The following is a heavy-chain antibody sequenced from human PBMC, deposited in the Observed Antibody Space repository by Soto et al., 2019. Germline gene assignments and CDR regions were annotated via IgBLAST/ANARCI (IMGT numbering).Heavy chain of an antibody. CDR2: IYPGDSDT. CDR3: ARLVIISVAGTSKYSCFDP. J-gene: IGHJ5*02. CDR1: GCSSTRYW. V-gene: IGHV5-51*01. D-gene: IGHD6-19*01. Sequence: GESLKISCKGSGCSSTRYWIGWVRQMPGKGLEWMGIIYPGDSDTRYSPSFQGQVTISADKSISTAYLQWSSLKASDTAMYYCARLVIISVAGTSKYSCFDPWGQGTLVTVSS.